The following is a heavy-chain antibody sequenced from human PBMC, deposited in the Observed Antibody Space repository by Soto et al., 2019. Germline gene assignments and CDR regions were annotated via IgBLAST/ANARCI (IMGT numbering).Heavy chain of an antibody. Sequence: ASVKVSCKASGYTFTGYYMHWVRQAPGQGLEWMGWINPNSGGTNYAQKFQGWVTMTRETSISTAYMELSRLRSDDTAVYYCAREMVRGVPSSFHSYYYYMDVWGKGTTVTVSS. V-gene: IGHV1-2*04. D-gene: IGHD3-10*01. CDR2: INPNSGGT. J-gene: IGHJ6*03. CDR1: GYTFTGYY. CDR3: AREMVRGVPSSFHSYYYYMDV.